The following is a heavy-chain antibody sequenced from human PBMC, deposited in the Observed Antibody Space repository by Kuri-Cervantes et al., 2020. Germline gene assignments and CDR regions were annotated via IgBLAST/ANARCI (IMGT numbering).Heavy chain of an antibody. V-gene: IGHV3-30*02. Sequence: GESLKISCAASGFTFSSYGMHWVRQAPGKGLEWVAFIRYDGSNKYYADSVKGRFTISRDNAKNSLYLQMNSLRAEDTAVYYCARGGRLDYYGSGSYYQIDYWGQGTLVTVSS. CDR2: IRYDGSNK. D-gene: IGHD3-10*01. J-gene: IGHJ4*02. CDR1: GFTFSSYG. CDR3: ARGGRLDYYGSGSYYQIDY.